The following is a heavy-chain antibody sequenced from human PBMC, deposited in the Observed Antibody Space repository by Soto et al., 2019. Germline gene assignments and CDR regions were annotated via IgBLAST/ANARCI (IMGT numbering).Heavy chain of an antibody. J-gene: IGHJ5*02. D-gene: IGHD2-15*01. CDR2: IYYSGST. CDR3: ASQIGRGCLAT. CDR1: GDSVGSPSYY. V-gene: IGHV4-39*01. Sequence: SETLSLTCPVSGDSVGSPSYYWGWIRQPPGEGLEWIGSIYYSGSTYVKPSLRSRVTISVDVSKSQFSLKLFSVTAADTAVYFCASQIGRGCLATWGQGILVTVSS.